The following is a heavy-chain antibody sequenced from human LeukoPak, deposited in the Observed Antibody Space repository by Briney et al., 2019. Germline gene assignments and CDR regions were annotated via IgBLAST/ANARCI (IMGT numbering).Heavy chain of an antibody. CDR2: IYYSGST. CDR1: GGSISSSSYY. Sequence: SETLSLTCTVSGGSISSSSYYWGWIRQPPGKGPEWIGSIYYSGSTYYNPSLKSRVTISVDTSKNQFSLKLSSVTAADTAVYYCARLTGVYYYYYYYMDVWGKGTTVTVSS. V-gene: IGHV4-39*01. D-gene: IGHD7-27*01. CDR3: ARLTGVYYYYYYYMDV. J-gene: IGHJ6*03.